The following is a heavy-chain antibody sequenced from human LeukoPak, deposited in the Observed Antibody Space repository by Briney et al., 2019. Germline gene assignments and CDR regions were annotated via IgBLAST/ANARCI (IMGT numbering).Heavy chain of an antibody. V-gene: IGHV1-18*01. CDR1: GYTFTSYG. CDR3: ARDLSSRGYYDFWSGYYTYYYYYMDV. J-gene: IGHJ6*03. D-gene: IGHD3-3*01. CDR2: ISAYNGNT. Sequence: GASVKVSCKASGYTFTSYGISWVRQAPGQGLEWMGWISAYNGNTNYAQKFQGRVTITADESTSTAYMELSSLRSEDTAVYYCARDLSSRGYYDFWSGYYTYYYYYMDVWGKGTTVTVSS.